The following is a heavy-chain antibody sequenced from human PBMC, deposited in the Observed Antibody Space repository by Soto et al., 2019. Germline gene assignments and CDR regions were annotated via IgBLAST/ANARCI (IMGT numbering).Heavy chain of an antibody. Sequence: GASVKVSCKASGYTFTSYYMHWVRQAPGQGLEWMGIINPSGGSTSYAQKFQGRVTMTRDTSTSTVYMELNSLRAEDTAVYYCAKYMVRGVIIHYYYYMDVWGKGTTVTVSS. CDR2: INPSGGST. J-gene: IGHJ6*03. CDR3: AKYMVRGVIIHYYYYMDV. V-gene: IGHV1-46*01. D-gene: IGHD3-10*01. CDR1: GYTFTSYY.